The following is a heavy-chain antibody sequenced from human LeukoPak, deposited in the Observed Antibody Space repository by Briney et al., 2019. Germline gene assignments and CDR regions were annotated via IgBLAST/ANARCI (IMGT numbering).Heavy chain of an antibody. CDR3: ARGDTHYCSSTSCYYYYYMDV. Sequence: SETLSLTCTVSGGSISSNSYYWVWIRQPPGKGLEWIGSIYYSGSTYYNSSLKSRVTISVDMSKNQFSLKLSSVTAADTAVYYCARGDTHYCSSTSCYYYYYMDVWGKGTTVTVSS. V-gene: IGHV4-39*07. D-gene: IGHD2-2*01. CDR1: GGSISSNSYY. J-gene: IGHJ6*03. CDR2: IYYSGST.